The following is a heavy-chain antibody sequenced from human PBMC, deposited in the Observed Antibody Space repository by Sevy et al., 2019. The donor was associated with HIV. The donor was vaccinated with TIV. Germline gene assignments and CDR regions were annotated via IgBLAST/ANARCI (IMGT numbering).Heavy chain of an antibody. J-gene: IGHJ4*02. CDR3: VREGLGGFSYSLDC. V-gene: IGHV3-7*01. CDR1: GFTFSSYW. Sequence: GGSLRLSCAASGFTFSSYWMSWVRQAPGKGLEWVATMKEDGSEKSYVDSVKGRFTISRDNAKNSLYLQMNSLRVEDTALYYCVREGLGGFSYSLDCWGQGTLVTVSS. CDR2: MKEDGSEK. D-gene: IGHD5-18*01.